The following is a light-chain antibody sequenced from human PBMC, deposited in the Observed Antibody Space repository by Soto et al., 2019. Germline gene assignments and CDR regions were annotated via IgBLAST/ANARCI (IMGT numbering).Light chain of an antibody. Sequence: DIPITQSPSTLSAYVGDRVTITCRASQSISSWLAWYQQKPGKAPKLLIYDASSLESGVPSRFSGSGSGTGFTLTISSLQPDDIATYYCQQYHSYSRTFGQGTKVDIK. J-gene: IGKJ1*01. CDR3: QQYHSYSRT. CDR1: QSISSW. CDR2: DAS. V-gene: IGKV1-5*01.